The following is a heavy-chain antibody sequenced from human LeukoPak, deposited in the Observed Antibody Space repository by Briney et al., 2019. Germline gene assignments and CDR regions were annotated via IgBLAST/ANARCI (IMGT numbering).Heavy chain of an antibody. CDR1: GFTFSSYW. J-gene: IGHJ4*02. CDR3: AREKEAAYYYDSSGYYWRY. CDR2: IKQDGSEK. D-gene: IGHD3-22*01. Sequence: GGSLRLSCAASGFTFSSYWMSWVRQAPGKGLEGVANIKQDGSEKYYVDSVRGRFTISSDNATNSLYLQMNSLRAEDTAVYYCAREKEAAYYYDSSGYYWRYWGQGTLVTVSS. V-gene: IGHV3-7*01.